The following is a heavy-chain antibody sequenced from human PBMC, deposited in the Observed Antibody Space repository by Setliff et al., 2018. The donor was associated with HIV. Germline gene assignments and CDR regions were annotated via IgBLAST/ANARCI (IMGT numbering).Heavy chain of an antibody. Sequence: SETLSLTCTLSGGSMSSYYWTWIRQPPGKGLEWIGYVYTSEISNYNSSLRSRVVISLDTSKNQFSLKLGSVTAADTATYYCVRHHDSDYSGDPDWFDPWGQGILVTVSS. CDR1: GGSMSSYY. CDR2: VYTSEIS. V-gene: IGHV4-4*08. D-gene: IGHD2-15*01. J-gene: IGHJ5*02. CDR3: VRHHDSDYSGDPDWFDP.